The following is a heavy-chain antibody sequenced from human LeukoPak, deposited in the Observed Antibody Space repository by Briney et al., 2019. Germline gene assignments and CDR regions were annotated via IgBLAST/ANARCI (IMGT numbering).Heavy chain of an antibody. Sequence: GRSLRLSCAASGFTFNNYAIHWVRQAPGKGLEWVASISYDGSNKYYADSVKGRFTISRDNSKNTLSLQVNSLRAEDTAVYYCASQETYYYDNSGYYYSPLDYWGQGTLVTVSS. V-gene: IGHV3-30-3*01. CDR2: ISYDGSNK. J-gene: IGHJ4*02. CDR1: GFTFNNYA. D-gene: IGHD3-22*01. CDR3: ASQETYYYDNSGYYYSPLDY.